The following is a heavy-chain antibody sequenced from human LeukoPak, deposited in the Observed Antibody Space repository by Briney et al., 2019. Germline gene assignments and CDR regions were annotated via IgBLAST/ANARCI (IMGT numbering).Heavy chain of an antibody. Sequence: SETLSLTCTVSGGSISSYYWSWIRQPPGKGLEWIGYIYYSGSTNYNPSLKSRVTISVDTSKSQFSLKLSSVTAADTAVYYCASSDSGDYYYGMDVWGQGTTVTVSS. CDR2: IYYSGST. CDR1: GGSISSYY. J-gene: IGHJ6*02. V-gene: IGHV4-59*01. CDR3: ASSDSGDYYYGMDV. D-gene: IGHD2-21*02.